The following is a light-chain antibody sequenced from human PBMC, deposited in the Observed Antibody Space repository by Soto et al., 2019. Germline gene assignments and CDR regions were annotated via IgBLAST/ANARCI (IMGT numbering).Light chain of an antibody. J-gene: IGKJ1*01. CDR3: QHHNSYSQT. Sequence: DLQMTQSPPTLSASVGDRVTITCRASQSIRHYLAWYQQMPGKAPKLLIYGASTLQSGVPSKLSGSGSGTELTLTNSSLQHDDFGTYFCQHHNSYSQTCGQGTKVEIK. CDR2: GAS. V-gene: IGKV1-5*01. CDR1: QSIRHY.